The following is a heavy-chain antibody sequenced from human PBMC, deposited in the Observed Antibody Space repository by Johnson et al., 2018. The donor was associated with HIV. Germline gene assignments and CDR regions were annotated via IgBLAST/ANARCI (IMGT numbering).Heavy chain of an antibody. CDR1: GFTFSSYG. J-gene: IGHJ3*02. V-gene: IGHV3-30*03. CDR2: ISYDGSNK. Sequence: QVQLVESGGGVVQPGRSLRLSCAASGFTFSSYGMHWVRQAPGKGLEWVAVISYDGSNKYYVDSVKGRFTISRDNSKNTLYLQMNSLRAEDTAVYYCARWGYSSSPLDAFDIWCQGTMVTVSS. D-gene: IGHD6-6*01. CDR3: ARWGYSSSPLDAFDI.